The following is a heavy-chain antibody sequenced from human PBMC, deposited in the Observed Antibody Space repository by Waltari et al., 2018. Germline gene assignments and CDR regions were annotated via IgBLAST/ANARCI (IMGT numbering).Heavy chain of an antibody. D-gene: IGHD3-22*01. J-gene: IGHJ4*02. Sequence: VQLVQSGAEVTKPGESLTLSCATSGHSFSTHYRAWVRQVPGKGLEWVGLIYPADSDSTSSPSFQGRVSVSVDKSTNTAFLQWRSLKASDTAMYYCASGYYSRPIDFWGQGTQVTVSS. V-gene: IGHV5-51*01. CDR3: ASGYYSRPIDF. CDR2: IYPADSDS. CDR1: GHSFSTHY.